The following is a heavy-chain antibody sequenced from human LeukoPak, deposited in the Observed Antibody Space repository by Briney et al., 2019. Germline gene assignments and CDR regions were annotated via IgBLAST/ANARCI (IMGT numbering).Heavy chain of an antibody. CDR3: AKGPQWATGVAFDI. J-gene: IGHJ3*02. V-gene: IGHV3-23*01. CDR2: VSGSGDRI. D-gene: IGHD6-19*01. Sequence: GGSLRLSCAASGFTFNNYAMNWVRQAPGKGLEWVSSVSGSGDRIYYAGSVKGRFTISRDNSKDTLYLQVNSLRAEDTALYYCAKGPQWATGVAFDIWGQGTMVTVSS. CDR1: GFTFNNYA.